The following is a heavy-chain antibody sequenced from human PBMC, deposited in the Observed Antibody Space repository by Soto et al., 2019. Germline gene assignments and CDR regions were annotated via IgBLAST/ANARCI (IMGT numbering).Heavy chain of an antibody. D-gene: IGHD6-19*01. CDR1: GFTFSSYA. Sequence: GGSLRLSCAAPGFTFSSYAMSWVRQSPGKALEWVSGISGSGGTTHYADSVKGRFTISRDNSKNTLYLQMNSLRADDTAVYYCAKVAYNSGWLSDYWGQGTLVTVSS. J-gene: IGHJ4*02. CDR2: ISGSGGTT. CDR3: AKVAYNSGWLSDY. V-gene: IGHV3-23*01.